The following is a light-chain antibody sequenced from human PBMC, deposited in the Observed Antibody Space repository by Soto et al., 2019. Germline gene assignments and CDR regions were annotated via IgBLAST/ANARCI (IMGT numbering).Light chain of an antibody. CDR3: QQYNSYSTLT. V-gene: IGKV1-5*01. CDR2: DAS. J-gene: IGKJ4*01. Sequence: DIQMTQSPSTLSASVGDRVTITCRARQSISSWLAWYQQKPGKAPKLLIYDASSLESGVPSRFRGSGSGTEFTLTISSLQPDDFATYYCQQYNSYSTLTFGGGTKVEIK. CDR1: QSISSW.